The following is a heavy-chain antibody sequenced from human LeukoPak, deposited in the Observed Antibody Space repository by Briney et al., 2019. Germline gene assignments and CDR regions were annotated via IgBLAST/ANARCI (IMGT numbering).Heavy chain of an antibody. V-gene: IGHV3-7*01. CDR3: ARGGAMRGRFEN. CDR2: MREDGRVI. CDR1: GFPYNVQT. D-gene: IGHD1-26*01. Sequence: GGSLRLSCAASGFPYNVQTMSWVRQAPGKGLDWVASMREDGRVIYYVDSVKGRFTISRDNAKKSLYLQMNSLRAEDTAVYYCARGGAMRGRFENWGQGTRVTVAS. J-gene: IGHJ4*02.